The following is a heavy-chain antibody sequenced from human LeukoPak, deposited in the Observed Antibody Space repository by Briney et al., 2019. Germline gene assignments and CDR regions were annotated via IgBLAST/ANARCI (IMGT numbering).Heavy chain of an antibody. CDR1: GGSISSYY. D-gene: IGHD6-13*01. Sequence: PSETLSLTCIVSGGSISSYYWSWIRQPPGKGLEWIGYIYYSGNTNYNPSLKSRVTISVDTSKNQFSLKLSSVTAADTAVYYCARTVGGIAAAGDAFDIWGQGTMVTVSS. V-gene: IGHV4-59*08. CDR3: ARTVGGIAAAGDAFDI. J-gene: IGHJ3*02. CDR2: IYYSGNT.